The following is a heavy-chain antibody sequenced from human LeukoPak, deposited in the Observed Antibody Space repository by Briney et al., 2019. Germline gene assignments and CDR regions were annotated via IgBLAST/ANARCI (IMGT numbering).Heavy chain of an antibody. Sequence: RGASVKVSCKASGYTFTSYYTHWVRQAPGRGLEWMGIINPSGGSTSYAQKFQGRVTMTRDTSTSTVYMELSSLRSEDTAVYYCARGGDYGSGSTRRYFDYWGQGTLVTVSS. J-gene: IGHJ4*02. V-gene: IGHV1-46*01. CDR3: ARGGDYGSGSTRRYFDY. CDR2: INPSGGST. CDR1: GYTFTSYY. D-gene: IGHD3-10*01.